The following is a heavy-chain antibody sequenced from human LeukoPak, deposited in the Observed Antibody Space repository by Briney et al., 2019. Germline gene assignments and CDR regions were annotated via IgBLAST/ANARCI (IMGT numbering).Heavy chain of an antibody. J-gene: IGHJ6*02. V-gene: IGHV1-46*01. Sequence: ASVKVSCKASGYTFTSYYMHWVRQAPGQGLEWIGIINPSGGSTSYAQKFQGRVTMTRDTPTSTVYMELSSLRSGDTAVYYCARDEEERYYYDSSGGYYYYGMDVWGQGTTVTVSS. D-gene: IGHD3-22*01. CDR1: GYTFTSYY. CDR2: INPSGGST. CDR3: ARDEEERYYYDSSGGYYYYGMDV.